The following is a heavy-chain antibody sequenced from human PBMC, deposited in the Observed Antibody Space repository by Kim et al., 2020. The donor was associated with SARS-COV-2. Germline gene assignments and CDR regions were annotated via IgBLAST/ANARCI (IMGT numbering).Heavy chain of an antibody. Sequence: ASVKVSCKASGYTFTSYGISWVRQAPGQGLEWMGWISAYNGNTNYAQKLQGRVTMTTDTSTSTAYMELRSLRSDDTAVYYCARGGHDYGDYVDYYYGMDVWGKGTTVTVSS. CDR1: GYTFTSYG. CDR2: ISAYNGNT. J-gene: IGHJ6*04. D-gene: IGHD4-17*01. V-gene: IGHV1-18*01. CDR3: ARGGHDYGDYVDYYYGMDV.